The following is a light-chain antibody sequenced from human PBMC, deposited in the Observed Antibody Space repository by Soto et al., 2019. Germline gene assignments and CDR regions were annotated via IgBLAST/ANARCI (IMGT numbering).Light chain of an antibody. V-gene: IGLV1-51*01. CDR2: DSD. J-gene: IGLJ3*02. CDR1: SSNIGNNY. Sequence: QSVLTQPPSVSAAPGQKVTISCSGSSSNIGNNYVSWYQQLPGTAPKFLIYDSDRRPSGIPDRFSGSKSGTSATLGITGLQTGDEADYYCGTWDSSLGAWVFGGGTKLTVL. CDR3: GTWDSSLGAWV.